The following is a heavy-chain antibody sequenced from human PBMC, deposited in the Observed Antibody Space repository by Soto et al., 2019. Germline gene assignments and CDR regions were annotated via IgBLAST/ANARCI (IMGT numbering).Heavy chain of an antibody. CDR3: ARQLPTTIRGGYYYSYGMDV. J-gene: IGHJ6*02. D-gene: IGHD2-2*02. CDR2: MYSAGSST. V-gene: IGHV3-74*01. CDR1: GFTLSNYW. Sequence: EVQLVESGGGLVQPGGSLRLSCAASGFTLSNYWMFWVRQAPGKGLLWVSRMYSAGSSTSYADSVKGRFTISRDNAKNTLFLKMHSLRAEDTAIYYCARQLPTTIRGGYYYSYGMDVWGQGTTVTVSS.